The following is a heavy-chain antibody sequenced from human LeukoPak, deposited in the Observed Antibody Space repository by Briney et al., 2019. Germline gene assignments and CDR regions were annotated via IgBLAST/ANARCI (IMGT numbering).Heavy chain of an antibody. CDR3: ARGTYYYDSSFRHYFDY. CDR1: GYTFTGYY. V-gene: IGHV1-2*02. CDR2: INPNSGGT. J-gene: IGHJ4*02. Sequence: ASVKVSCQASGYTFTGYYIHWVRQAPGQGLEWMGWINPNSGGTNYAQKFQGRVTMTRDTSISTAYMELSRLRSDDTAVYYCARGTYYYDSSFRHYFDYWGQGTLVTVSS. D-gene: IGHD3-22*01.